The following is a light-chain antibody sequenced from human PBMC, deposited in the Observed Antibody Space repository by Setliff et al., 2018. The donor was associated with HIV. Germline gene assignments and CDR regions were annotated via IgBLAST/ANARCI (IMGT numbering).Light chain of an antibody. CDR2: EVS. CDR3: SSYRSNNPYV. Sequence: QSALAQPASVSGSPGQSITISCTGTNSDVGGYNYVSWYQQYPGKAPKLMIYEVSNRPSGVSNRFSGSKSGSTASLTISGLQAEDEAEYYCSSYRSNNPYVFGTGTKSPS. J-gene: IGLJ1*01. CDR1: NSDVGGYNY. V-gene: IGLV2-14*01.